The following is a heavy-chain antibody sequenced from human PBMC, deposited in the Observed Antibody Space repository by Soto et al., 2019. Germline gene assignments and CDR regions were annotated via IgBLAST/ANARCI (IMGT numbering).Heavy chain of an antibody. CDR2: IKQDGSKK. J-gene: IGHJ4*02. V-gene: IGHV3-7*03. CDR3: ARADVDTAMDDY. CDR1: AFTFSSYS. D-gene: IGHD5-18*01. Sequence: GXSLRLSCAASAFTFSSYSINWVIQAPGKGLEWVANIKQDGSKKYYVDSVKGRFTISRDNAKNSLYLRMNSMRAEDTAVYYCARADVDTAMDDYWGQGTLVTVSS.